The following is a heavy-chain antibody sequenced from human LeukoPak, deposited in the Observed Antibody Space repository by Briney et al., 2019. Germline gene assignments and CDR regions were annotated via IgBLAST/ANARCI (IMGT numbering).Heavy chain of an antibody. CDR2: IKSKADGETI. D-gene: IGHD1-20*01. V-gene: IGHV3-15*07. CDR3: STLTSRGLSDS. J-gene: IGHJ4*02. CDR1: GFTFTNAW. Sequence: GGSLRLSRAASGFTFTNAWMNWVRQAPGKGLEWVGRIKSKADGETIDYAAPVKGRFTFSRDDSKNMLYLQMNSLKSEDTAVYYCSTLTSRGLSDSWGQGTLVTVSS.